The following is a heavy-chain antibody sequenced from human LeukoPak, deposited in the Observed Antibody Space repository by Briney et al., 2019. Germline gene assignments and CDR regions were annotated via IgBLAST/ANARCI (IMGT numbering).Heavy chain of an antibody. Sequence: ASVKVSCKASGYTFTSYDINWVRQATGQGLEWMGWMNPNSGNTGYAQKFQGRVTMTRNTSISTAYMELSSLRSEDTAVYYCARGLVRCCSGGSCYSNYYYYYGMDVWGQGTTVTVSS. CDR1: GYTFTSYD. D-gene: IGHD2-15*01. CDR3: ARGLVRCCSGGSCYSNYYYYYGMDV. CDR2: MNPNSGNT. J-gene: IGHJ6*02. V-gene: IGHV1-8*01.